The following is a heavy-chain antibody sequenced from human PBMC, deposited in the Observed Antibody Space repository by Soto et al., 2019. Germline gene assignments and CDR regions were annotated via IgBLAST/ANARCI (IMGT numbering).Heavy chain of an antibody. J-gene: IGHJ4*02. V-gene: IGHV3-30*03. CDR2: ISYDGNNK. CDR1: GFTFSSYG. CDR3: ARFFGSGFDY. Sequence: GGSLRLSCAASGFTFSSYGMHWVRQPPGKGLEWVTVISYDGNNKYYVDSVKGRFTISRDNSKNTLYLQMNSLRNEDTAVYYCARFFGSGFDYWGQGTLVTVSS. D-gene: IGHD6-19*01.